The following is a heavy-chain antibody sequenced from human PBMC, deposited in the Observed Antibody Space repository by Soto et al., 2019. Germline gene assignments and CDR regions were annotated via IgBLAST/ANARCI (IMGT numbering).Heavy chain of an antibody. Sequence: GGSLRLSCAASGFTFSSYAMHWVRQAPGKGLEWVAVISYDGSNKYYADSVKGRFTISRDNSKNTLYPQMNGLRAEDTAVYYCARDQGSGGRYDSSGYPAELGYWGQGTLVTVSS. CDR1: GFTFSSYA. D-gene: IGHD3-22*01. CDR3: ARDQGSGGRYDSSGYPAELGY. J-gene: IGHJ4*02. CDR2: ISYDGSNK. V-gene: IGHV3-30-3*01.